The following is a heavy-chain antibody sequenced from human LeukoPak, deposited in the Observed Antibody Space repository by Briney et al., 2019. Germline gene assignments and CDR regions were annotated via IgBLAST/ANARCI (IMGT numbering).Heavy chain of an antibody. J-gene: IGHJ4*02. D-gene: IGHD6-13*01. CDR3: ARHAVQLALSPWFDY. Sequence: ASVKVSCKASGYTFSSYGISWVRQAPGQGLEWMGWISAYNGNTNYAQKFQGRVTMTIDTSTSTAYMELRSLRSDDTAVYYCARHAVQLALSPWFDYWGQGTLVTVSS. V-gene: IGHV1-18*01. CDR1: GYTFSSYG. CDR2: ISAYNGNT.